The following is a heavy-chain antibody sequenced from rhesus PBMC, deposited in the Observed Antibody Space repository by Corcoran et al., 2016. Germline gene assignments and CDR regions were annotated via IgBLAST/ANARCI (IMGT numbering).Heavy chain of an antibody. CDR1: GASISSNY. J-gene: IGHJ4*01. Sequence: QVQLQESGPGLVKPSETLPLTCAVSGASISSNYWSWIRQAPGKGLEWIGRIYGSGGDTDYNPSLKSRVPISLDTSKNQFSLKLSSVTAADTAVYYCARHRGGSWTHQFDYWGQGVLVTVSS. D-gene: IGHD3-16*01. CDR3: ARHRGGSWTHQFDY. V-gene: IGHV4S2*01. CDR2: IYGSGGDT.